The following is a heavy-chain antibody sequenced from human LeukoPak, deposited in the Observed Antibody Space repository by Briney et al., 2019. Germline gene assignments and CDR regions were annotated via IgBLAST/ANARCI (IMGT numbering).Heavy chain of an antibody. Sequence: SETLSLTCTVSGGSISSSSYYWGWIRQPPGKGLEWIGSIYYSGSTYYNPSLKSRVTISVDTSKNQFSLKLSSVTAATTAVYYCARQLYYDILTGSGNLFDYWGQGTLVTVSS. CDR1: GGSISSSSYY. CDR3: ARQLYYDILTGSGNLFDY. CDR2: IYYSGST. J-gene: IGHJ4*02. D-gene: IGHD3-9*01. V-gene: IGHV4-39*01.